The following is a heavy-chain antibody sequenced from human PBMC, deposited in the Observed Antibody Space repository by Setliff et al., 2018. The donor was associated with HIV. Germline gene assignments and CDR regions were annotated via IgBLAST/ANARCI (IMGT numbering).Heavy chain of an antibody. CDR1: GFTFSSYD. CDR2: IRYDGSNK. J-gene: IGHJ6*02. V-gene: IGHV3-30*02. D-gene: IGHD3-10*01. CDR3: ARSVIGYYYYGMDV. Sequence: GGSLRLSCVASGFTFSSYDMHWVRQAPGKGLEWVTFIRYDGSNKYYADSVKGRFTISRDNSKNTLYLQMNSLRAEDTAVYYCARSVIGYYYYGMDVWGQGTLVTVS.